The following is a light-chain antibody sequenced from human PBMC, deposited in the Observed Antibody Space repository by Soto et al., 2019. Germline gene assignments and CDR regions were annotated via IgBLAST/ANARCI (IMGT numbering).Light chain of an antibody. CDR3: QQYDNWPPWT. CDR2: GAS. J-gene: IGKJ1*01. CDR1: QSVSSH. Sequence: EQVMPQSPATLSVSPGDRATLSCKSSQSVSSHLAWYQQNPGQAPRLLIYGASTRATGIPARFSGSGSGTEFTLTISSVESEDLAVYYCQQYDNWPPWTVGQGTKVDIK. V-gene: IGKV3-15*01.